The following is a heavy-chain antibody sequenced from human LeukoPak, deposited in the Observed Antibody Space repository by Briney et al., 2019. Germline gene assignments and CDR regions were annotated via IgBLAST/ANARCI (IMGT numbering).Heavy chain of an antibody. Sequence: ASVKVSCKASGYTFTSYGISWVRQAPGQGLEWMGWISAYNGNTNYAQKLQGRVTMTTDTSTSTAYMELSSLRSEDTAVYYCARGVRGVILFYYYYGMDVWGQGTTVTVSS. V-gene: IGHV1-18*01. D-gene: IGHD3-10*01. CDR2: ISAYNGNT. J-gene: IGHJ6*02. CDR1: GYTFTSYG. CDR3: ARGVRGVILFYYYYGMDV.